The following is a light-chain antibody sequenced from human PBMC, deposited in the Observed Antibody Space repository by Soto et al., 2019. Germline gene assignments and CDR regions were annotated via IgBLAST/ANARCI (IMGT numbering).Light chain of an antibody. J-gene: IGKJ4*01. Sequence: DIQMTQSPSTRSASVGDRVTITSRGSQSVSSWLAWYQQKPGEVPKLLIYKASSLESGVPSRFSGSGSGTEFTLTISSLQPDDFVTYYCQQYSRNPLTFGGGTKVEIK. V-gene: IGKV1-5*03. CDR1: QSVSSW. CDR2: KAS. CDR3: QQYSRNPLT.